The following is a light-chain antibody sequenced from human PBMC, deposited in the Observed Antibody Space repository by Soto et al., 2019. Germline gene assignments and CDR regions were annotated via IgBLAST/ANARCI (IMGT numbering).Light chain of an antibody. Sequence: NFMLTQPHSVSESPGKTVTISCTGSSGSTASNYVQWYQQRPGGAPTTVIYEHNQRSSGVPDRFSGSIDSSSNSASLTISGLKTEDEADYYCQSYDSTNQVFGGGTKLTVL. CDR1: SGSTASNY. CDR3: QSYDSTNQV. V-gene: IGLV6-57*02. J-gene: IGLJ3*02. CDR2: EHN.